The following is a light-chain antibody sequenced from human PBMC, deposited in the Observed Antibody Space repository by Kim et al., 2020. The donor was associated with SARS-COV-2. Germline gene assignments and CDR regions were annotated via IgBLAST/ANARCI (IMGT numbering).Light chain of an antibody. CDR1: QSINSH. J-gene: IGKJ2*01. V-gene: IGKV1-39*01. CDR3: QQSYSTLHT. CDR2: ATS. Sequence: DIQMTQSPSSLSASVGDRVTITCRASQSINSHLNWYQQKPGKAPKLLIYATSTLQSGVPSRFSGSGSATDFTLTITSLHPDDFATYHCQQSYSTLHTFGQGTKLEI.